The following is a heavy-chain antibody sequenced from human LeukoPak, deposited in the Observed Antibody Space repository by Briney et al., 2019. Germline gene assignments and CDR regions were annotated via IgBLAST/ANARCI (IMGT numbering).Heavy chain of an antibody. CDR1: GGSISSSSYY. Sequence: SETLSLTCTVSGGSISSSSYYWGWIRQPPGKGLKWIGSIYYSGSTCYNPSLKSRVTISVDTSKNQFSLKLSSVTAADTAVYYCARVRRRWGIDYWGQGTLVTVSS. J-gene: IGHJ4*02. V-gene: IGHV4-39*07. D-gene: IGHD3-16*01. CDR3: ARVRRRWGIDY. CDR2: IYYSGST.